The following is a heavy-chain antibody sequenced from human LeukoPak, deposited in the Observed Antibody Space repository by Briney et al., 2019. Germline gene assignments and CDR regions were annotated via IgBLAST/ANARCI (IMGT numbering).Heavy chain of an antibody. J-gene: IGHJ6*03. V-gene: IGHV3-48*03. CDR1: GFSFSSYE. D-gene: IGHD3/OR15-3a*01. Sequence: PGGSLRLSCAASGFSFSSYEMNWVRQAPGKGLEWISYISASGTLTHYAGSVEGRFTISRDNAKNSLYLEMNSLRGEDTAVYYCARVGQRGPLGAGKVWSGNYYFYYYMDVWGKGTTVTVSS. CDR3: ARVGQRGPLGAGKVWSGNYYFYYYMDV. CDR2: ISASGTLT.